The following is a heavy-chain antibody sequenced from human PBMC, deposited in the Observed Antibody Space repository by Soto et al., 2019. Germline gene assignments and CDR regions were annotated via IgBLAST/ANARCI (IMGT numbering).Heavy chain of an antibody. J-gene: IGHJ6*03. CDR3: ARGRNRITIFGVVYYYYYMDV. D-gene: IGHD3-3*01. Sequence: SQTLSLTCAVYGGSFSGYYWSWIRQPPGKGLVWIGEINHSGSTNYNPSLKSRVTISEDTSKNQFSLKLSSVTVADTAVYYCARGRNRITIFGVVYYYYYMDVWGKGTTVTVSS. CDR1: GGSFSGYY. CDR2: INHSGST. V-gene: IGHV4-34*01.